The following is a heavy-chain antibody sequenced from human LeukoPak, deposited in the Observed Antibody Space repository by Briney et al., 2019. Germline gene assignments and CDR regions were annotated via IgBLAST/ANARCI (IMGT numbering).Heavy chain of an antibody. J-gene: IGHJ4*02. CDR2: INPKSGDT. CDR3: VRDLSGINATSRGEDY. CDR1: GYTFNGYY. D-gene: IGHD1-20*01. Sequence: ASVKVSCKASGYTFNGYYMYWVRQAPGQGLEWMGRINPKSGDTNYAQKFQGRVTMTRDTSINMAYMELNRLRSDDTAVYYCVRDLSGINATSRGEDYWGQGTLVTVSS. V-gene: IGHV1-2*06.